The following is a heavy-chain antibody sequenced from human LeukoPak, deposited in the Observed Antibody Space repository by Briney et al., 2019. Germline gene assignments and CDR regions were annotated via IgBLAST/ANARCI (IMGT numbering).Heavy chain of an antibody. Sequence: ASVKVSCKASGYTFTSYYMHWVRQAPGQGLEWMGIINPSGGSTSYAQKFQGRVTMTRDMSTSTVYMELSSLRSEDTAVYYCVRVNIAAAGTVAFDIWGQGTMVTVSS. CDR3: VRVNIAAAGTVAFDI. J-gene: IGHJ3*02. V-gene: IGHV1-46*01. CDR1: GYTFTSYY. CDR2: INPSGGST. D-gene: IGHD6-13*01.